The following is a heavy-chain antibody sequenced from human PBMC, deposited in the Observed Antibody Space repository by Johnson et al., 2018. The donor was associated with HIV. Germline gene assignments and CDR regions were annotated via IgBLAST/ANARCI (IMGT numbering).Heavy chain of an antibody. CDR1: GFAFSNFG. CDR3: AREGLEQVVSDAFDI. Sequence: QVQLVESGGGLVKPGGSLRLSCAASGFAFSNFGMHWVRQAPGKGLEWVAVTSYDGSNKYYADSVKGRFTLSRENSKNTLYLQMNSLGAEDTAVYYCAREGLEQVVSDAFDIWGQGTMVTVSS. J-gene: IGHJ3*02. D-gene: IGHD6-6*01. CDR2: TSYDGSNK. V-gene: IGHV3-30*03.